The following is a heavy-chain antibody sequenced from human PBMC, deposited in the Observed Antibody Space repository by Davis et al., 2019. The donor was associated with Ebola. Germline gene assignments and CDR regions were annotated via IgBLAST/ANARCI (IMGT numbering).Heavy chain of an antibody. D-gene: IGHD2-8*01. Sequence: SETLSLTCAISGDSVSSNSAAWNWIRQSPSRGLEWLGRTYYRSKWYNDYAVSVKSRITINPDTSKNQFSLQLNSVTPEDTAVYYCARGGEDIVLMVYATGGMDVWGQGTTDTVSS. J-gene: IGHJ6*02. CDR1: GDSVSSNSAA. CDR2: TYYRSKWYN. CDR3: ARGGEDIVLMVYATGGMDV. V-gene: IGHV6-1*01.